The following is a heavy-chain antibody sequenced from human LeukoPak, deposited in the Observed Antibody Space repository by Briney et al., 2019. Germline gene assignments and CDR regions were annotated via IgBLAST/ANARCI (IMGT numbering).Heavy chain of an antibody. CDR1: GGSISSYY. Sequence: SETLSLTCTVSGGSISSYYWSWIRQPPGKGLEWIGYIYYSGSTNYNPSLKSRVTISVDTSKNQFSLKLSSVTAADTAVYYCARHAGGIVGARIDYWGQGTLVTVSS. CDR3: ARHAGGIVGARIDY. J-gene: IGHJ4*02. CDR2: IYYSGST. D-gene: IGHD1-26*01. V-gene: IGHV4-59*08.